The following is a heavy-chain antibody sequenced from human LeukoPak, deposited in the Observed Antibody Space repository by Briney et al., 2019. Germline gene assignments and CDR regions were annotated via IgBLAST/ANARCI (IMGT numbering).Heavy chain of an antibody. V-gene: IGHV1-24*01. CDR1: GYTLTELS. D-gene: IGHD6-13*01. Sequence: ASVKVSCKVSGYTLTELSMHWVRQAPGKGLEWMGGFDPEDGETIYAQKFQGRVTITRDTSASTAYMELSSLRSEDTAVYYCARDPVAAAVYNWFDPWGQGTLVTVSS. CDR2: FDPEDGET. J-gene: IGHJ5*02. CDR3: ARDPVAAAVYNWFDP.